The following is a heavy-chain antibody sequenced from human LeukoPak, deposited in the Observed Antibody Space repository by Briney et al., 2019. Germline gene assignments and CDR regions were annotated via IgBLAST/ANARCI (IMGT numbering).Heavy chain of an antibody. D-gene: IGHD1-26*01. Sequence: PGGSLRLSCAASGFTFSNYAMSWVRQAPGKGLEWVSVISNGGVSPYYADSVKGRFTISRDNSKNTLYLQMNSLGAEDTAVYYCAKGAASSSAPLSGSQLFDYWGQGTLVTVSS. CDR3: AKGAASSSAPLSGSQLFDY. V-gene: IGHV3-23*01. CDR2: ISNGGVSP. J-gene: IGHJ4*02. CDR1: GFTFSNYA.